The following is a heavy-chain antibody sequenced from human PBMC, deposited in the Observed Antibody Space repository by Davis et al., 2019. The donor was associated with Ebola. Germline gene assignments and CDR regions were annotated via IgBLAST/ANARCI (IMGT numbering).Heavy chain of an antibody. D-gene: IGHD1-14*01. Sequence: ASVKVSCKASGYTFTSYYMHWVRQAPGQGLEWMGIINPSGGSTSYAQKFQGRVTMTRDTSISTAYMELSRLRSDDTAVYYCARDTELPKPYYYMDVWGKGTTVTVSS. CDR2: INPSGGST. CDR1: GYTFTSYY. J-gene: IGHJ6*03. V-gene: IGHV1-46*01. CDR3: ARDTELPKPYYYMDV.